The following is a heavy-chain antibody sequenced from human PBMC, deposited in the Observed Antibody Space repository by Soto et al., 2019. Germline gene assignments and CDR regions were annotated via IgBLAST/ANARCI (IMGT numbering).Heavy chain of an antibody. CDR1: GYTFTSYA. V-gene: IGHV7-4-1*01. Sequence: RASVKVSCKASGYTFTSYAMNWVRQAPGQGLEWMGWINTNTGNPTYAQGFTGRFVFSLDTSVSTAYLQICSLKAEDTAVYYCARLAWFGEYDHDYWGQGTLVTVSS. CDR2: INTNTGNP. D-gene: IGHD3-10*01. CDR3: ARLAWFGEYDHDY. J-gene: IGHJ4*02.